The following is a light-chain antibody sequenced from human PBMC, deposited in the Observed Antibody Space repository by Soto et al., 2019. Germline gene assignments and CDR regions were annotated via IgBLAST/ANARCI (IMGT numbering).Light chain of an antibody. CDR2: GAS. CDR3: QRYGSSPLIT. CDR1: HSVSNNY. V-gene: IGKV3-20*01. J-gene: IGKJ5*01. Sequence: SVFTQAPGTLSLSPGERATLACRASHSVSNNYLAWYQKKPGQAPRLFIYGASNRATGIPDRFSGSGSGTEFTLTISRLEPEDFAVYFCQRYGSSPLITFGPGTPLEI.